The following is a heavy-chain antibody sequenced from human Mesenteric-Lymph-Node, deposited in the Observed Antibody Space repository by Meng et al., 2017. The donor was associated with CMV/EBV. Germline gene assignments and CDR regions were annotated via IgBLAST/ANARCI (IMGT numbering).Heavy chain of an antibody. V-gene: IGHV3-23*01. CDR2: ISGSGGST. D-gene: IGHD3-3*01. CDR1: GFTFSNAW. J-gene: IGHJ1*01. Sequence: GESLKISCAASGFTFSNAWMSWVRQAPGKGLEWVSSISGSGGSTYYADSVKGRFTISRDNSKNTLYLQMNSLRAEDTAVYYCAKDGQGFWSGYRAEYFQHWGQGTLVTVSS. CDR3: AKDGQGFWSGYRAEYFQH.